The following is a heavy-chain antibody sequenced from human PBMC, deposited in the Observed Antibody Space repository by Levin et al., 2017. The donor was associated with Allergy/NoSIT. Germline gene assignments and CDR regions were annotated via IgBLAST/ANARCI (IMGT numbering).Heavy chain of an antibody. Sequence: GESLKISCAASGFSLSSYAMSWLRQAPGRGLEWVSGIGAGGGRKFYGDSMEGRFIISSDTSKNTLYLQLNSLRAADTAVYYCAKGRRSCKVGYCHYPYYYGMEVGGQGTTVTVSS. CDR3: AKGRRSCKVGYCHYPYYYGMEV. V-gene: IGHV3-23*01. CDR2: IGAGGGRK. CDR1: GFSLSSYA. J-gene: IGHJ6*02. D-gene: IGHD2-2*03.